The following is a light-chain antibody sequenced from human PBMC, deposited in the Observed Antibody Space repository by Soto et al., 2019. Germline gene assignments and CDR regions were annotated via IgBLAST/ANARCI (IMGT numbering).Light chain of an antibody. Sequence: DIPMTQSPSTLSASVGDSVTVPCRASQSISTWLAWYQQKPGRAPKLLIYDSSSLESGVPSRFSGSGSGTDFTLTINNLEPEDFAIYFCQQTSSFPRTFAQGTKVDIK. CDR3: QQTSSFPRT. CDR1: QSISTW. V-gene: IGKV1-5*01. J-gene: IGKJ1*01. CDR2: DSS.